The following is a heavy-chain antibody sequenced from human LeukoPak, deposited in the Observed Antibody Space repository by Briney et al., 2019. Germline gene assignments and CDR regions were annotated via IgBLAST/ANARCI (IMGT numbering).Heavy chain of an antibody. V-gene: IGHV3-48*02. D-gene: IGHD7-27*01. CDR1: GFTFSSYS. Sequence: PGGSLRLSCAASGFTFSSYSMNWVRQAPGKGLEWVSYISSSSTIYYADSVKGRFTISRDNAKNSLYLQMNSLRDEDTAVYYCVQLGMFYFDYWGQGTLVTVSS. CDR3: VQLGMFYFDY. CDR2: ISSSSTI. J-gene: IGHJ4*02.